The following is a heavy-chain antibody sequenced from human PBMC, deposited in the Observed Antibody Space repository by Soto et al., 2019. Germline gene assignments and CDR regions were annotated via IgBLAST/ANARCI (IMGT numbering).Heavy chain of an antibody. CDR3: ARDPTDHFIDY. Sequence: GASVKVSSKASGFAFTSYGISWVRQAPGQGLEWMGWISAYNGNTIYAQKLQGRVTMTTDTSTSTAYMELRSLRSDDTAVYYCARDPTDHFIDYWGQGTLVTVS. V-gene: IGHV1-18*01. CDR1: GFAFTSYG. J-gene: IGHJ4*02. CDR2: ISAYNGNT.